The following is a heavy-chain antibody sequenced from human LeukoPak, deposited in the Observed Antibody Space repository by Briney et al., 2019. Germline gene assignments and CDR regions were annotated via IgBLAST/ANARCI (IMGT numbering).Heavy chain of an antibody. CDR3: ARINPTVGGFDY. V-gene: IGHV3-49*01. CDR2: IRSKAYGGTT. CDR1: GFTFGDYA. J-gene: IGHJ4*02. Sequence: GGSLRLSCTASGFTFGDYAMSWFRQAPGKGLEWVGFIRSKAYGGTTEYAASVKGTFTISRDSAKNSLYLQMNSLRAEDTAVYYCARINPTVGGFDYWGQGTLVTVSS. D-gene: IGHD4-23*01.